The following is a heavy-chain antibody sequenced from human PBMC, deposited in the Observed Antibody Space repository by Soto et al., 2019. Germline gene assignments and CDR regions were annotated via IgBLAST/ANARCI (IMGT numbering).Heavy chain of an antibody. V-gene: IGHV1-18*01. J-gene: IGHJ6*02. Sequence: QVQLVQSGAEVKKPGASVKVSCKASGYTFTSYGISWVRQAPGQGLEWIGWINGYNGNTNHAQKLQDRVTMSTNTSKSTAYMELRSLRSDDSAVYYRARMGDVPYYYYGMDVWGQGTTVTVSS. CDR3: ARMGDVPYYYYGMDV. CDR1: GYTFTSYG. CDR2: INGYNGNT. D-gene: IGHD3-16*01.